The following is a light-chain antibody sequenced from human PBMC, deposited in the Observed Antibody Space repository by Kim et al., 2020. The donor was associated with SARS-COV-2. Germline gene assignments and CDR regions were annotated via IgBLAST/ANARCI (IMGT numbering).Light chain of an antibody. J-gene: IGKJ2*01. CDR1: QSVLYSSNNQNY. CDR2: WAS. Sequence: ATLHFKSSQSVLYSSNNQNYLAWYQQKPGQPPKLLIYWASTREYGVPDRFSGSGSGTDFTLTISSLQAEDVAVYYCQQYYSTPYTFGQGTKLEI. V-gene: IGKV4-1*01. CDR3: QQYYSTPYT.